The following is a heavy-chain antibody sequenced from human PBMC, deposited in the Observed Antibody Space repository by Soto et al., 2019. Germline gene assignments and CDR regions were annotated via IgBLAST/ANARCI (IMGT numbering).Heavy chain of an antibody. CDR2: IDPSDSYT. D-gene: IGHD3-22*01. Sequence: GESLKISCKGSGYSFTSYWISWVRQMPGKGLEWMGRIDPSDSYTNYSPSFQGHVTISADKSISTAYLQWSSLKASDTAMYYCANQAKYYYDSSGYVQPSNYWGQGTLVTVSS. J-gene: IGHJ4*02. V-gene: IGHV5-10-1*01. CDR1: GYSFTSYW. CDR3: ANQAKYYYDSSGYVQPSNY.